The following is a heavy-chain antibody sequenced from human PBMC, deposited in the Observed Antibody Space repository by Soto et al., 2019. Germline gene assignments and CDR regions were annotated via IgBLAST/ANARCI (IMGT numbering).Heavy chain of an antibody. CDR2: IYYRGTT. Sequence: SETLSLTCTVSGGSISSLYWSWLRQSPGKGLEWIGYIYYRGTTNYNPSLKSRVTISVDTSKSQFSLKLSSVTAADTAVYYCARVKGEQQWLVPVDYWGKGTLVTVSS. J-gene: IGHJ4*02. CDR1: GGSISSLY. CDR3: ARVKGEQQWLVPVDY. D-gene: IGHD6-19*01. V-gene: IGHV4-59*11.